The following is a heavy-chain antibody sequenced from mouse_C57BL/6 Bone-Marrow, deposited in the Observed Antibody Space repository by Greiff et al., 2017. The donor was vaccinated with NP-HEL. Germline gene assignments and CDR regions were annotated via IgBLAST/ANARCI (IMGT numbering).Heavy chain of an antibody. J-gene: IGHJ4*01. Sequence: EVKVEESGGGLVKPGGSLKLSCAASGFTFSSYAMSWVRQTPEKRLAWVATISDGGSYTYYPDNVKGRFTISRDNAKNNLYLQMSHLKSEDTAMYYCARLCYAMDYWGQGTSVTVSS. V-gene: IGHV5-4*03. CDR2: ISDGGSYT. CDR1: GFTFSSYA. CDR3: ARLCYAMDY.